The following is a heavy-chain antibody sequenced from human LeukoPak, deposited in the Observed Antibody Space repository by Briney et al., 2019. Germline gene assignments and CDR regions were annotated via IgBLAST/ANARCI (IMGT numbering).Heavy chain of an antibody. D-gene: IGHD5-24*01. J-gene: IGHJ6*03. CDR3: AKGGAATMRDGYNYYYYYMEV. CDR2: ISGSGGHT. V-gene: IGHV3-23*01. Sequence: GGSLRLSCAASGITFSSHAMSWVRQAPGKGLEWVSLISGSGGHTYYGDSVKGRFTISRDNSTNRLYLQMNSLRPEDTAVYYCAKGGAATMRDGYNYYYYYMEVWGRGATVTVSS. CDR1: GITFSSHA.